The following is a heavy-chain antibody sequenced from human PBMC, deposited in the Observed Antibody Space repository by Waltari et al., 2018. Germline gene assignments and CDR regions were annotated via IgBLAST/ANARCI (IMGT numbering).Heavy chain of an antibody. V-gene: IGHV4-59*01. CDR2: IYYSGST. D-gene: IGHD1-26*01. J-gene: IGHJ4*02. Sequence: QVQLQESGPGLVKPSETLSLTCTVSGGSISSYYWSWNRQPPGKGLEWIGYIYYSGSTNYNPSLKSRVTISVDTSKNQFSLKLSSVTAADTAVYYCARETHMYSGSYYDWFFDYWGQGTLVTVSS. CDR3: ARETHMYSGSYYDWFFDY. CDR1: GGSISSYY.